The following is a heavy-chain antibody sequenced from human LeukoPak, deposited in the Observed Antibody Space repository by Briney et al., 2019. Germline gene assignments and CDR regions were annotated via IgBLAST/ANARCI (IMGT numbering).Heavy chain of an antibody. CDR1: GFTFSSYA. D-gene: IGHD3-3*01. CDR2: ISSNGGST. J-gene: IGHJ4*02. Sequence: GGFLRLSCAASGFTFSSYAMHWVRQAPGKGLEYVSAISSNGGSTYYANSVKGRFTISRDNSKNTLYLQMGSLRAEDMAVYYCARDSGYDFWSGYHVGYWGQGTLVTVSS. V-gene: IGHV3-64*01. CDR3: ARDSGYDFWSGYHVGY.